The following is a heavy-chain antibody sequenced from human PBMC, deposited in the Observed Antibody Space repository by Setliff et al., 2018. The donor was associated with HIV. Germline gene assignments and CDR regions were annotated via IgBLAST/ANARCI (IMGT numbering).Heavy chain of an antibody. Sequence: PSETLSLTCSVSGGSVNSGNYHWAWIRQPAGKGLEWIGNIYTSGSPHYKSSLTSRLTISLDTSRNQFSLKLTSVTAADSATYYCARWVYNSAWSLDYWGQGTLVTVSS. CDR1: GGSVNSGNYH. CDR3: ARWVYNSAWSLDY. V-gene: IGHV4-61*09. D-gene: IGHD6-19*01. J-gene: IGHJ4*02. CDR2: IYTSGSP.